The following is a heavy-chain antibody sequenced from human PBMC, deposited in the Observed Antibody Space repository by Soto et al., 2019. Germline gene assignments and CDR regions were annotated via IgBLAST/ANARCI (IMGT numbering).Heavy chain of an antibody. CDR3: ARGDRNYDFWSGYYPPQNWFDP. J-gene: IGHJ5*02. CDR2: ISYDGSNK. CDR1: GFTFSSYA. Sequence: QVQLVESGGGVVQPGRSLRLSCAASGFTFSSYAMHWVRQAPGKGLEWVAVISYDGSNKYYADSVKGRFTISRDNSKNTLYLQMNSLRAEDTAVYYCARGDRNYDFWSGYYPPQNWFDPWGQGTLVTVSS. V-gene: IGHV3-30-3*01. D-gene: IGHD3-3*01.